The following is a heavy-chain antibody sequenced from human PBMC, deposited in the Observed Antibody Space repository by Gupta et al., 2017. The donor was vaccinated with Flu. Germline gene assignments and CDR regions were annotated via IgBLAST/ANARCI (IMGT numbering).Heavy chain of an antibody. J-gene: IGHJ4*02. CDR1: GGIFFTSA. CDR2: IMPLFGTP. CDR3: ASGPAYYPQFFDS. Sequence: HVQLVQSGADVKKPGSSVRVSCKASGGIFFTSAISWVRQAPGQGLEWMGGIMPLFGTPNYAQRFQGRVTITADKSTSTVYMEVSSLRSDDTAVYYCASGPAYYPQFFDSWGQGSLVTVSS. V-gene: IGHV1-69*06. D-gene: IGHD3-9*01.